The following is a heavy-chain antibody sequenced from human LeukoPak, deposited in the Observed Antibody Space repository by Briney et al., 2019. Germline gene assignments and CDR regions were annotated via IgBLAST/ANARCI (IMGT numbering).Heavy chain of an antibody. Sequence: SQTLPLTCDIFGESISSSVDGWNWFRQSPSRNLQWLVRTYYRSQWYYDYAASVESRIAIKPDPAKNQVSLQLNSVSHDDAAVYDCARVQHLGQGFHFWGQGSLVTVSS. V-gene: IGHV6-1*01. CDR3: ARVQHLGQGFHF. J-gene: IGHJ4*02. D-gene: IGHD1-26*01. CDR1: GESISSSVDG. CDR2: TYYRSQWYY.